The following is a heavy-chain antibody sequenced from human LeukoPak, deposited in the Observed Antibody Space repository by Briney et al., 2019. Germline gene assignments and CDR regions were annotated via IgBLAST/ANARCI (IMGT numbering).Heavy chain of an antibody. CDR3: VKGSAVPDAYYYYGMDV. V-gene: IGHV3-64D*06. CDR1: GFTFSSYA. J-gene: IGHJ6*04. Sequence: GGSLRLSCSASGFTFSSYAMHWVRQAPGKGLEYVSAISSNGGSTYYADSVKGRFTISRDNYKNTLYLQMSSLRAEDTAVYYCVKGSAVPDAYYYYGMDVWGKGTTVTVSS. D-gene: IGHD3-3*01. CDR2: ISSNGGST.